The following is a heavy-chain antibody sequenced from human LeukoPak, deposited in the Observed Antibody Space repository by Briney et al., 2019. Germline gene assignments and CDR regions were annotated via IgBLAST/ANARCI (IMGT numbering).Heavy chain of an antibody. CDR1: GGSISAYY. V-gene: IGHV4-59*08. Sequence: SGTLSLTCTVSGGSISAYYWSWIRQPPGKGPEWIGYIYYSGRTSYNPSLKSRVITSVNMSKSQVSLKLSSVTAADTAVYYCARHGGSYYYDWYFDNWGQGTLVTVTS. CDR3: ARHGGSYYYDWYFDN. J-gene: IGHJ4*02. CDR2: IYYSGRT. D-gene: IGHD3-16*01.